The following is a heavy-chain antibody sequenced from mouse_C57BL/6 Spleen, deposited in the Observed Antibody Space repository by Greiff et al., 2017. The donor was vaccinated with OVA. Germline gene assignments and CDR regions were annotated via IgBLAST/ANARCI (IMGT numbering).Heavy chain of an antibody. D-gene: IGHD2-5*01. Sequence: QVQLKQSGAELVRPGASVKLSCKASGYTFTDYYINWVKQRPGQGLEWIARIYPGSGNTYYNEKFKGKATLTAEKSSSTAYMQLSSLTSEDSAVYFCARSNSYAMDYWGQGTSVTVSS. CDR3: ARSNSYAMDY. CDR1: GYTFTDYY. CDR2: IYPGSGNT. J-gene: IGHJ4*01. V-gene: IGHV1-76*01.